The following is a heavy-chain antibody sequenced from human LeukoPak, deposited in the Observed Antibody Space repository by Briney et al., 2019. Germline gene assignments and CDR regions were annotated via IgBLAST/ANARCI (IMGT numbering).Heavy chain of an antibody. CDR2: ISYDGSNK. J-gene: IGHJ3*02. CDR1: GFTFSSYG. Sequence: PGGSLRLSCAASGFTFSSYGMHWVRQAPGKGLEWVAVISYDGSNKYYADSVKGRFTISRDNSKNTLYLQMNSLRAEDTAVYYCAKDRLRLQMRTYDAFDIWGQGTMVTVSS. D-gene: IGHD5-24*01. V-gene: IGHV3-30*18. CDR3: AKDRLRLQMRTYDAFDI.